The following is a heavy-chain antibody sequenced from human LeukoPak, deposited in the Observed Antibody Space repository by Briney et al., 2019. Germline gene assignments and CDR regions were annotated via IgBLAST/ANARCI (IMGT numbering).Heavy chain of an antibody. Sequence: GRSLRLSCAASGFTFDDYAMHWVRQAPGKGLEWVSGISWNSGSIGYADSVKGRFTISRDNAKNSLYLQMNSLRAEDTALYYGAKGEAYGDYYFDYWGQGTLVTVSS. V-gene: IGHV3-9*01. CDR1: GFTFDDYA. D-gene: IGHD4-17*01. CDR2: ISWNSGSI. J-gene: IGHJ4*02. CDR3: AKGEAYGDYYFDY.